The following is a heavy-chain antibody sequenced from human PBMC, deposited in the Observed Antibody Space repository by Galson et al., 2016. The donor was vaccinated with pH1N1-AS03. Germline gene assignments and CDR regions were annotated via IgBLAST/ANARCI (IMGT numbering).Heavy chain of an antibody. D-gene: IGHD2-21*02. V-gene: IGHV3-7*03. CDR3: ARESTRTEHIVVVTGRYGYYYMDV. J-gene: IGHJ6*03. CDR1: GFTFKSYW. CDR2: INQDENEK. Sequence: SLRLSCAASGFTFKSYWMSWVRQAPGKGLEWVANINQDENEKYCVDSVKGRFTISRDNAKNSLYLEMDSLRAEDTALYYCARESTRTEHIVVVTGRYGYYYMDVWGKGTTV.